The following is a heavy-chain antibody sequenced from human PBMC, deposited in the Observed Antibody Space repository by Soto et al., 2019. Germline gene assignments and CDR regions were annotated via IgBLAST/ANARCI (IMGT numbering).Heavy chain of an antibody. CDR1: GGSFSGYY. CDR2: IYHSGST. V-gene: IGHV4-30-2*01. J-gene: IGHJ5*02. CDR3: ARVPDR. Sequence: SETLSLTCAVYGGSFSGYYWSWIRQPPGKGLEWIGYIYHSGSTYYNPYLKSRVNISVDRSKNQFSLTMRSVTAADTAVYYCARVPDRWGQGTLVTVS. D-gene: IGHD2-2*01.